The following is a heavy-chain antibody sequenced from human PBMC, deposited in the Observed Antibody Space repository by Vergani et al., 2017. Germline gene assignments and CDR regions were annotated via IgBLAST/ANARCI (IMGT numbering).Heavy chain of an antibody. D-gene: IGHD3-10*01. CDR2: IYYSGST. V-gene: IGHV4-61*01. Sequence: QVQLQESGPGLVKPSETLSLTCTVSGGSVSSGSYYWSWIRQPPGKGLEWIGYIYYSGSTNYNPSLKSRVTISVDTSKNQFSLKLSSVTAADTAVYYCARDGDYYGSWSYYTRTDAFDIWGQGTMVTVSS. CDR3: ARDGDYYGSWSYYTRTDAFDI. CDR1: GGSVSSGSYY. J-gene: IGHJ3*02.